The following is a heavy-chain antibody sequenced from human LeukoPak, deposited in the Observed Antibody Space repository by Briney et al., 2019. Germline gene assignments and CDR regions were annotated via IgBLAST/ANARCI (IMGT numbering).Heavy chain of an antibody. D-gene: IGHD6-13*01. V-gene: IGHV4-4*07. J-gene: IGHJ4*02. CDR1: GGSISSYY. CDR3: ASYGYSRSFDY. CDR2: IYTSGST. Sequence: PSETLSLTCTVSGGSISSYYWSWIRQPAGKGLEWIGRIYTSGSTNYNPSPKSRVTMSVDTSKNQFSLKLSSVTAADTAVYYCASYGYSRSFDYWGQGTLVTVSS.